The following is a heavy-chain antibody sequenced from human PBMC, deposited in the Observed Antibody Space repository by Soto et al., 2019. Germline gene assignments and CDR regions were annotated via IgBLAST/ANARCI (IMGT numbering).Heavy chain of an antibody. CDR3: ARDRRGSSGYYSYNWFDP. Sequence: SETLSLTCTVSGGSISSYYWSWIRQPPGKGLEWIGYIYYSGSTNYNPSLKSRVTISVDTSKNQFSLKLSSVTAADTAVYYCARDRRGSSGYYSYNWFDPWGQGTLVTVSS. V-gene: IGHV4-59*01. J-gene: IGHJ5*02. CDR1: GGSISSYY. D-gene: IGHD3-22*01. CDR2: IYYSGST.